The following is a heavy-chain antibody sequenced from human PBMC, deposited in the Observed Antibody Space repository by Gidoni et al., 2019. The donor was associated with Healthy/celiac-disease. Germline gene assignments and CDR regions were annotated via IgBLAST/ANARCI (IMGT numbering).Heavy chain of an antibody. J-gene: IGHJ4*02. V-gene: IGHV3-9*01. CDR1: GFPFDDYA. CDR3: AKVGRYCSGGSCYSVLDY. Sequence: EVQLVESGGGLVQPGRSLRLSCAASGFPFDDYAMHWVRQAPGKGLEWVSGISWNSGSIGYADSVKGRFTISRDNAKNSLYLQMNSLRAEDTALYYCAKVGRYCSGGSCYSVLDYWGQGTLVTVSS. D-gene: IGHD2-15*01. CDR2: ISWNSGSI.